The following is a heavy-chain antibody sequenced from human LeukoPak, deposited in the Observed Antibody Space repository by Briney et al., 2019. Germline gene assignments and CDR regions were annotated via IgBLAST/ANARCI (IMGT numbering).Heavy chain of an antibody. CDR3: ARDWFHAIDY. CDR2: ISGSGGST. V-gene: IGHV3-23*01. Sequence: GGSLRLSCAASGFTFSSYVMSWVRQAPGKGLEWVSGISGSGGSTYYADSVKGRFTISRDNSKNTLYLQMNSLRAEDTAVYYCARDWFHAIDYWGQGTLVTVSS. CDR1: GFTFSSYV. J-gene: IGHJ4*02. D-gene: IGHD2/OR15-2a*01.